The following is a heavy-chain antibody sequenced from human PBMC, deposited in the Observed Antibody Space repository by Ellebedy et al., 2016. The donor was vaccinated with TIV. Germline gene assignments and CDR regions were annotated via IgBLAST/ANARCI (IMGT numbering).Heavy chain of an antibody. J-gene: IGHJ4*02. CDR3: VRDGSYDYGDY. V-gene: IGHV3-74*01. CDR1: GFTFSNYW. D-gene: IGHD3-16*01. Sequence: PGGSLRLSCAASGFTFSNYWMHWVRQAPGKGLVWVSRIYTEGSSTSYADSVEGRFTISRDNPKNTVYLQMNSLRVEDTAVYYCVRDGSYDYGDYWGQGTVVTVSS. CDR2: IYTEGSST.